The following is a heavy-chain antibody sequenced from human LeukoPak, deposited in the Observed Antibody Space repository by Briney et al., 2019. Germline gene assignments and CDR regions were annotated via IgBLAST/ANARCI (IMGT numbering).Heavy chain of an antibody. V-gene: IGHV4-39*01. CDR1: GGSISSSSYY. D-gene: IGHD4-17*01. CDR3: AGTVYYFDY. Sequence: SETLSLTCTVSGGSISSSSYYWGWIRQPPGKGLEWIGSIYYSGGTYYSPSLKSRVTISVDTSKNQFSLKLSSVTAADTAVYYCAGTVYYFDYWGQGTLVTVSS. CDR2: IYYSGGT. J-gene: IGHJ4*02.